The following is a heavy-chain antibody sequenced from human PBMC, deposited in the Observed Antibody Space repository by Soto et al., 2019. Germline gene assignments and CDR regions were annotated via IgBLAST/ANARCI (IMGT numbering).Heavy chain of an antibody. Sequence: SETLSLTCSVSCGSVNNGRSYWTWIRQTPEKGLEWIGYIFYAGNTNYNPSLKSRVTMSVDTSKNQFSLRLRSVTAADTALYFCARHALALRKNNWSDPWGKGIMVTVSS. V-gene: IGHV4-61*01. CDR1: CGSVNNGRSY. CDR3: ARHALALRKNNWSDP. CDR2: IFYAGNT. J-gene: IGHJ5*02. D-gene: IGHD3-3*02.